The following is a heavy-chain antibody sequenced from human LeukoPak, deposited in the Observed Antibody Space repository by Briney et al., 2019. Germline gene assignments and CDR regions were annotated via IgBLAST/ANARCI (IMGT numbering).Heavy chain of an antibody. CDR2: ISYDGSNK. V-gene: IGHV3-30-3*01. CDR3: ARGQYGSPVGAISFDY. Sequence: GGSLRLSCAASGFTFSSYAMHWVRQAPGKGLEWVAVISYDGSNKYYADSVKGRFTISRDNSKNTLYLQMNSLRAEDTAVYYCARGQYGSPVGAISFDYWGQGTLVTVSS. CDR1: GFTFSSYA. D-gene: IGHD1-26*01. J-gene: IGHJ4*02.